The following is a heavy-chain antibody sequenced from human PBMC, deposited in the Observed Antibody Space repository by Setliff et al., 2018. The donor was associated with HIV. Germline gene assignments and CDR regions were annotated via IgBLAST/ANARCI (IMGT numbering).Heavy chain of an antibody. CDR1: GGTFSSYA. D-gene: IGHD3-9*01. CDR3: ARCRGTRYFDWLPMDV. J-gene: IGHJ6*02. Sequence: SVKVSCKASGGTFSSYAISWVRQAPGQGLEWMGGIIPIFGTANYAQKFQGRVTITTDESTSTAYMELSSLRSEDTAVYYYARCRGTRYFDWLPMDVWGQGTTVTVSS. V-gene: IGHV1-69*05. CDR2: IIPIFGTA.